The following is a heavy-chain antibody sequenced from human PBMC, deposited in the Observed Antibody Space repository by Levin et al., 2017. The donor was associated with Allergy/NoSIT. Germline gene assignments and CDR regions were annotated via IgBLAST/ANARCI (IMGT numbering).Heavy chain of an antibody. CDR1: GGSFSGYY. CDR2: INHSGST. V-gene: IGHV4-34*01. Sequence: SETLSLTCAVYGGSFSGYYWSWIRQPPGKGLEWIGEINHSGSTNYNPSLKSRVTISVDTSKNQFSLKLSSVTAADTAVYYCARGWAMVLNWFDPWGQGTLVTVSS. CDR3: ARGWAMVLNWFDP. J-gene: IGHJ5*02. D-gene: IGHD4/OR15-4a*01.